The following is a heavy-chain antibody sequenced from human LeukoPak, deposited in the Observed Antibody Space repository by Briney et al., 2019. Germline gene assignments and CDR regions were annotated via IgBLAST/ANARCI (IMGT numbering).Heavy chain of an antibody. V-gene: IGHV3-48*01. CDR3: ARGTAYYINDY. CDR1: GFTFSSYS. Sequence: GGSLRLSCAASGFTFSSYSMNWVRQAPGKGLEWVSYITSSSSTIQYADSAKGRFTVSRDNAKNSLYLQMNSLRAEDTAVYYCARGTAYYINDYWGQGALVTVSS. CDR2: ITSSSSTI. J-gene: IGHJ4*02. D-gene: IGHD1-26*01.